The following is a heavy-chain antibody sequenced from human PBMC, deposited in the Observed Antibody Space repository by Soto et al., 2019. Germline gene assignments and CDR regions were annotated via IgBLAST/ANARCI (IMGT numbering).Heavy chain of an antibody. CDR1: GGSISSGGYY. V-gene: IGHV4-31*03. CDR3: ARGGTRAYFHH. CDR2: IYDSGST. D-gene: IGHD1-1*01. Sequence: QVQLQESGPGLVKPSQTLSLTCTVSGGSISSGGYYWSWIRQHPGKGLEWIGSIYDSGSTYYNPSLKSRVTISVDASKNQLSLKPASVTAADTAMYYCARGGTRAYFHHWGQGTLVTVSS. J-gene: IGHJ1*01.